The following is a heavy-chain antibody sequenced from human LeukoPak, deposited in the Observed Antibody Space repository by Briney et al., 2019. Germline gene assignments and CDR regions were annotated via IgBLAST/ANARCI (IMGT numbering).Heavy chain of an antibody. CDR2: IYADDSET. D-gene: IGHD5-18*01. CDR1: GHSFPSYW. V-gene: IGHV5-51*01. J-gene: IGHJ6*02. Sequence: GESLKISCNSSGHSFPSYWIGWVRQMPGKGLEWMGIIYADDSETRYSPSFQGQVTISVDKSISTAYLQWNSPQASDTAMYYCARRGYKYGGDYGMDVWGQGTTVTVSS. CDR3: ARRGYKYGGDYGMDV.